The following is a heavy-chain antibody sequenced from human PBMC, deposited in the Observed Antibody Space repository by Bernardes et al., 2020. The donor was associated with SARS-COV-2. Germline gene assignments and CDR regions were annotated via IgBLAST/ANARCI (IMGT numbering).Heavy chain of an antibody. CDR2: IGGSGGST. CDR3: AKGYSYASN. V-gene: IGHV3-23*01. D-gene: IGHD5-18*01. CDR1: GFTFSSYA. J-gene: IGHJ4*02. Sequence: GGSLRLSCAASGFTFSSYAMFWVRQAPGKGLEWVSVIGGSGGSTDYADSVKGRFTVSRDNSRNTLYLQMNSLRAEDTAVYYCAKGYSYASNWGQGTLVTVSS.